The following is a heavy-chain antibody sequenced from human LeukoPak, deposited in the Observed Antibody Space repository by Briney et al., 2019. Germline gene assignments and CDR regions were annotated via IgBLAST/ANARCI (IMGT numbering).Heavy chain of an antibody. Sequence: PGGSLRLPCAASGFTFSAYAISWVRQAPGKGLEWVGLIRSKAYGGTTEYAASVKGRFTISRDDSKSIAYLQMNSLKTEDTAVYYCTRDQEIWFGELFKYYYYYGMDVWGQGTTVTVSS. D-gene: IGHD3-10*01. CDR2: IRSKAYGGTT. V-gene: IGHV3-49*04. J-gene: IGHJ6*02. CDR3: TRDQEIWFGELFKYYYYYGMDV. CDR1: GFTFSAYA.